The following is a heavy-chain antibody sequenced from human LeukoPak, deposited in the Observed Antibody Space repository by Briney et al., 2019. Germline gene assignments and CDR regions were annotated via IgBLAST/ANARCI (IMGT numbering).Heavy chain of an antibody. V-gene: IGHV4-59*08. CDR3: ARGFVEFDP. Sequence: SETLSLTCTVSGGSISSYYRSWIRQPPGKGLEWIGYIYYSGSTNYNPSLKSRVTISVDTSKNQFSLKLSSVTAADTAVYYCARGFVEFDPWGQGTLVTVSS. D-gene: IGHD3-10*01. CDR1: GGSISSYY. CDR2: IYYSGST. J-gene: IGHJ5*02.